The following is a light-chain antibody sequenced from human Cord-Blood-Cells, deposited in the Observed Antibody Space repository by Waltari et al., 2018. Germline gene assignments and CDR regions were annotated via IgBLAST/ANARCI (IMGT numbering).Light chain of an antibody. V-gene: IGKV3-11*01. CDR2: DAS. CDR3: QQRSNWPLT. CDR1: QSVSSY. Sequence: EIVLTQSPAPLSFTPGESATLSCRPSQSVSSYLAWYQQKPGQAPRLLIYDASNRATGIPARFSGSGSGTDFTLTISSLEPEDFAVYYCQQRSNWPLTFGGGTKVEIK. J-gene: IGKJ4*01.